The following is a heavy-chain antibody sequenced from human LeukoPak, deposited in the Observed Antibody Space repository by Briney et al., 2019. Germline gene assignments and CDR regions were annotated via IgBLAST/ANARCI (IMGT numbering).Heavy chain of an antibody. CDR2: IRYDGSNK. V-gene: IGHV3-30*02. J-gene: IGHJ2*01. CDR3: ARARPHWGDWYFDL. D-gene: IGHD7-27*01. CDR1: GFTFSSYG. Sequence: PGGSLRLSCAASGFTFSSYGMHWVRQAPGKGLEWVAFIRYDGSNKYYADSVKGRFTISRDNAKNSLYLQMNSLRAEDTAVYYCARARPHWGDWYFDLWGRGTLVTVSS.